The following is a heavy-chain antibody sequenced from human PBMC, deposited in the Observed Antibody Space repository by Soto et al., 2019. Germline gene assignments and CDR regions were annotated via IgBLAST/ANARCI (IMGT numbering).Heavy chain of an antibody. CDR3: ARDNMVTQSSYYYYGLDV. Sequence: QVQLVQSGAEVKKPGASVKVSCKASRYIFTTYYMHWVRQAPGQGLEWMGIINPSGNSTTYAQNLQGRVTMTRDTSTSTVYMQLSSLRSEDTAVYYCARDNMVTQSSYYYYGLDVWDQGTTVTVSS. CDR2: INPSGNST. J-gene: IGHJ6*02. V-gene: IGHV1-46*04. CDR1: RYIFTTYY. D-gene: IGHD2-21*02.